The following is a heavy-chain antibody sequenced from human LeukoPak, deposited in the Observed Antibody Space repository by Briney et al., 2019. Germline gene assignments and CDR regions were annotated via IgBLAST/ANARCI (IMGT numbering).Heavy chain of an antibody. CDR1: GFSFSNAW. D-gene: IGHD2-15*01. CDR3: CRGWLDY. V-gene: IGHV3-15*01. CDR2: IKSKTDGGTI. J-gene: IGHJ4*02. Sequence: GGSLRLSCAASGFSFSNAWMSWVRQASGKGLEWVGRIKSKTDGGTIHYAAPVKGRFTISRDDLKNMVFLQMNSLNTEDTAVYYCCRGWLDYWGQGTLVAVSS.